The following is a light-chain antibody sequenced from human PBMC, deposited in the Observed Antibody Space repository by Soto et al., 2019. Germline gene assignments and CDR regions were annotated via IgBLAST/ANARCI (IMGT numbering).Light chain of an antibody. V-gene: IGKV4-1*01. CDR1: QSVLHSSNGNNY. Sequence: DIEMTQSPDSLSVSLGERATTNCRSSQSVLHSSNGNNYIAWYQQKPGQPPKLLIYWSSTRESGFPYRFIGSGSGTDFPLTVSSMLAEDEAVYYCQQAQSLTFTFGPVPTVHIK. CDR2: WSS. J-gene: IGKJ3*01. CDR3: QQAQSLTFT.